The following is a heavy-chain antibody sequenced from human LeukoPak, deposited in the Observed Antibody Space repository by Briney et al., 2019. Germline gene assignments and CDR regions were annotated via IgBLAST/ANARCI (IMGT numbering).Heavy chain of an antibody. CDR2: INPSGGST. D-gene: IGHD4-17*01. CDR3: ATDSWVYGDYVGD. Sequence: GASVKVSCKASGYTFTSYYMHWVRQAPGQGLEWMGIINPSGGSTSYAQKFQGRVTMTEDTSTDTAYMELSSLRSEDTAVYYCATDSWVYGDYVGDWGQGTLVTVSS. J-gene: IGHJ4*02. V-gene: IGHV1-46*01. CDR1: GYTFTSYY.